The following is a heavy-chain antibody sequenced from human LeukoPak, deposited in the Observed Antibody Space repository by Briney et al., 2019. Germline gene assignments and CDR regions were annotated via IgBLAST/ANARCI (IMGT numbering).Heavy chain of an antibody. CDR3: ARDSNSHYYFDY. D-gene: IGHD2-2*01. CDR2: IYIAGTT. CDR1: GFAVSSNH. J-gene: IGHJ4*02. Sequence: GGSLRLSCVASGFAVSSNHMNWVRQAPGKELEWVSIIYIAGTTHYADSVKGRFTISRDNSINTVYLQMNSLRAEDTAVYYCARDSNSHYYFDYWGQGTLVTVSS. V-gene: IGHV3-53*01.